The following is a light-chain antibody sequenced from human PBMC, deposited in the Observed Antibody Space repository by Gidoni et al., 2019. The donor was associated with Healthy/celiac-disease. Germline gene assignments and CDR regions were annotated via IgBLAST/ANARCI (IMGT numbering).Light chain of an antibody. J-gene: IGKJ2*01. CDR3: QKYGSLYT. CDR1: QSVSSSY. V-gene: IGKV3-20*01. CDR2: GAS. Sequence: IVLTHSPGTLSLSPGERATLSCRASQSVSSSYLAWYQQKPGQAPRLLIYGASSRATGIPDRFSGSGSGTDFTLTISRLEPEDFAVYYCQKYGSLYTFGQGTKLEIK.